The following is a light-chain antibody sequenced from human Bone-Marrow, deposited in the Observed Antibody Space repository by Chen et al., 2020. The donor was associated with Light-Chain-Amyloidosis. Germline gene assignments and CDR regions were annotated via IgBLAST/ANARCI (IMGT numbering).Light chain of an antibody. V-gene: IGKV2-28*01. Sequence: DIVMTQSPLSLPVTPGESASISCRSSQILLHSNGYNYLDWYLQKPGQSPQLLIYLGSNRASGVPDRFSGSGSGTDFTLKISRVEAEDVGVYYCMQALQTPTFGGGTKVEIK. CDR3: MQALQTPT. CDR1: QILLHSNGYNY. CDR2: LGS. J-gene: IGKJ4*01.